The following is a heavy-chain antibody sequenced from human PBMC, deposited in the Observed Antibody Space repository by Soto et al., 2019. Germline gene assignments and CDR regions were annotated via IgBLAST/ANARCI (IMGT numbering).Heavy chain of an antibody. CDR3: ARARDYGDSPDY. J-gene: IGHJ4*02. Sequence: PSETLSLTCAVSGGSISSGGYSWSWIRQPPGKGLEWIGYIYHSGSTYYNPSLKSRVTISVDTSKNQFSLKLSSVTAADTAVYYCARARDYGDSPDYWGQGTLVTVSS. CDR1: GGSISSGGYS. D-gene: IGHD4-17*01. V-gene: IGHV4-30-2*05. CDR2: IYHSGST.